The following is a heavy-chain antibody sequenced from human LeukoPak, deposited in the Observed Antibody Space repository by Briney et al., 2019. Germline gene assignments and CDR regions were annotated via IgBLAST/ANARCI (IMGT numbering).Heavy chain of an antibody. CDR2: ISCSGGST. CDR1: GFIFSSYA. CDR3: AKGAGSILRYFDWLLLN. V-gene: IGHV3-23*01. D-gene: IGHD3-9*01. J-gene: IGHJ1*01. Sequence: GGSLRLSCAASGFIFSSYAMSWVRQAPGKGLEWVSAISCSGGSTYYADSVKGLFTISRDNSKNTLYLQMNSLRAEDTAVYYCAKGAGSILRYFDWLLLNWGQGTLATVSS.